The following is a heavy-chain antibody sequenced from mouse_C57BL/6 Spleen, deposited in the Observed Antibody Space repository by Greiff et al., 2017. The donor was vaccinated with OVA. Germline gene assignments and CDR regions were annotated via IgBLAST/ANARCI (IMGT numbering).Heavy chain of an antibody. CDR3: ARDALRYYFDY. J-gene: IGHJ2*01. CDR2: ISDGGSYT. CDR1: GFTFSSYA. D-gene: IGHD1-1*01. Sequence: EVMLVESGGGLVKPGGSLKLSCAASGFTFSSYAMSWVRQTPEKRLEWVATISDGGSYTYYPDNVKGRFTISRDNAKNNLYLQMSHLKSEDTAMYYCARDALRYYFDYWGQGTTLTVSS. V-gene: IGHV5-4*01.